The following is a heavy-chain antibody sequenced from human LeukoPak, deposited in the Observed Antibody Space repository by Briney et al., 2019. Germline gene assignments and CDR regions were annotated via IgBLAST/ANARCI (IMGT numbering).Heavy chain of an antibody. Sequence: PGGSLRLSCAASGFTFSSYWMSWVRQAPGKGLEWVANVKQDGSEKYYVDSVKGRFTISRDNAKNSLYLQMNSLRAEDTAVYYCARGGYCTNGVCYYYYYMDVWGKGTTVTVSS. V-gene: IGHV3-7*01. CDR1: GFTFSSYW. D-gene: IGHD2-8*01. J-gene: IGHJ6*03. CDR2: VKQDGSEK. CDR3: ARGGYCTNGVCYYYYYMDV.